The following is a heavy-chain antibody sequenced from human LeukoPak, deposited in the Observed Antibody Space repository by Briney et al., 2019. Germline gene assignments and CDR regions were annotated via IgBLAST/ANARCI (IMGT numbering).Heavy chain of an antibody. J-gene: IGHJ6*03. D-gene: IGHD2/OR15-2a*01. CDR1: GFTFSSYG. CDR2: IKQDGSEI. CDR3: ARVGVVVQYYFKQHYMDV. V-gene: IGHV3-7*04. Sequence: PGGSLRLSCAASGFTFSSYGMHWVRQAPGKGLEWVANIKQDGSEIYYVDYVKGRFTISRDNAKNSLYLQMNSLRAEDTAVYYCARVGVVVQYYFKQHYMDVWGKGTTVTVSS.